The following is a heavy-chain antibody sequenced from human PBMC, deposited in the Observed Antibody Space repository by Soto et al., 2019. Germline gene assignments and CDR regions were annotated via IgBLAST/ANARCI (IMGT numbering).Heavy chain of an antibody. J-gene: IGHJ4*02. CDR2: INPSGGST. CDR3: ARDPTQLLWFGEFPQPPFDY. CDR1: GYTFTSYY. D-gene: IGHD3-10*01. V-gene: IGHV1-46*01. Sequence: ASVKVSCKASGYTFTSYYMHWVRQAPGQGLEWMGIINPSGGSTSYAQKFQGRVTMTRDTSTSTVYMELSSLRSEDTAMYYCARDPTQLLWFGEFPQPPFDYWGQGTLVTVSS.